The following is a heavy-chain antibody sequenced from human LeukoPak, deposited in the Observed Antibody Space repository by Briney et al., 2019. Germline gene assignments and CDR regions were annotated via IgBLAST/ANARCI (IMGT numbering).Heavy chain of an antibody. CDR3: ATYGDYGGFDY. J-gene: IGHJ4*02. CDR1: GFTFSSYW. V-gene: IGHV3-7*03. CDR2: IKQDGSEK. Sequence: GGSLRLSCAASGFTFSSYWRSWVRQAPGKGLEWVANIKQDGSEKYYVDSVKGRFTISRDNAKNSLYLQMNSLRAEDTAVYYCATYGDYGGFDYWGQGTLVTVSS. D-gene: IGHD4-17*01.